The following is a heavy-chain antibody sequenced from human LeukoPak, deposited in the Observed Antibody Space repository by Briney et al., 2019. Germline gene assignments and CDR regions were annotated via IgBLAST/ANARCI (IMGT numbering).Heavy chain of an antibody. J-gene: IGHJ4*02. CDR3: AKRITMIVVVINAFDY. CDR1: GFTFSSYA. D-gene: IGHD3-22*01. CDR2: ISGSGGST. V-gene: IGHV3-23*01. Sequence: GGSLRLSCAASGFTFSSYAMSWVRQAPGKGLEWVSTISGSGGSTYYADSVKGRFTISRDNSKNTLFLQMNSVRVEDTAVYYCAKRITMIVVVINAFDYWGQGTLVTVSS.